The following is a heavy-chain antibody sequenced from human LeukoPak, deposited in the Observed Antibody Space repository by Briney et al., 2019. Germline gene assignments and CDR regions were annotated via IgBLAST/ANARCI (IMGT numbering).Heavy chain of an antibody. J-gene: IGHJ4*02. CDR2: IYTSGST. V-gene: IGHV4-4*07. CDR3: ARGGYSYGYGGYYFDY. CDR1: GGSISSYY. D-gene: IGHD5-18*01. Sequence: PSETLSLTCTVSGGSISSYYWSWIRQPAGKGLEWIGRIYTSGSTNYNPSLKSRVTMSVDTSKNQFSLKLSSVTAADTAVYYCARGGYSYGYGGYYFDYWGQGTLVTVSS.